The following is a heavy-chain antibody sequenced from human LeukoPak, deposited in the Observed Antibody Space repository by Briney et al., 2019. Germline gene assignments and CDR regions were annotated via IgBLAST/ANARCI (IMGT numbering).Heavy chain of an antibody. CDR3: AKYSYGFVNTYYFDY. J-gene: IGHJ4*02. D-gene: IGHD5-18*01. CDR2: IWYDGSNK. Sequence: GGSLRLSCAASGFTFSSYGMHWVRQAPGKGLEWAAVIWYDGSNKYYADSVKGRFTISRDNSKNTLYLQMNSLRAEDTAVYYCAKYSYGFVNTYYFDYWGQGTLVTVSS. V-gene: IGHV3-33*06. CDR1: GFTFSSYG.